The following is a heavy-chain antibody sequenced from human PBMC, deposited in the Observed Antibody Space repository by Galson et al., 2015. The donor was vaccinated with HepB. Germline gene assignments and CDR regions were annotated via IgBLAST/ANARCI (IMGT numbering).Heavy chain of an antibody. D-gene: IGHD1-26*01. V-gene: IGHV3-30*18. CDR1: GFTFSSYG. CDR2: ISYDGSNK. Sequence: SLRLSCAASGFTFSSYGMHWVRQAPGKGLEWVAVISYDGSNKYYADSVKGRFTISRDNSKNTLYLQMNSLRAEDTAVYYCAKTPSPYSGSYPPVGLDYWGQGTLVTVSS. J-gene: IGHJ4*02. CDR3: AKTPSPYSGSYPPVGLDY.